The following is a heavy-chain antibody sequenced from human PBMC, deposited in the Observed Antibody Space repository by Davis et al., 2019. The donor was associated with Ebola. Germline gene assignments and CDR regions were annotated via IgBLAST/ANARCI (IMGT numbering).Heavy chain of an antibody. CDR3: ARDRGQQLDGAMDNWFDP. CDR1: GGTFSSYA. J-gene: IGHJ5*02. Sequence: AASVKVSCKASGGTFSSYAISWVRQAPGQGLEWMGGIIPIFGTANYAQKFQGRVTITADKSTSTAYMELSSLRSEDTAVYYCARDRGQQLDGAMDNWFDPWGQGTLVTVSS. V-gene: IGHV1-69*06. CDR2: IIPIFGTA. D-gene: IGHD6-13*01.